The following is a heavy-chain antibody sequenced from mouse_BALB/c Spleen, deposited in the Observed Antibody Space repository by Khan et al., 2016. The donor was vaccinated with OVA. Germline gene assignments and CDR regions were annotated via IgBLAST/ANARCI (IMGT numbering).Heavy chain of an antibody. D-gene: IGHD1-1*01. J-gene: IGHJ2*01. CDR2: ISSDSNTI. CDR3: ATSYFYGYYFDY. Sequence: EVELVESGGGLVQSGGSRKLSCAASGFTFTSYGMHWIRQAPEKGLEWVAYISSDSNTIYYADTVKGRFTISRDTPKNTLFLQMTSLRSGDTAMYCCATSYFYGYYFDYWGQGTTLTVSS. CDR1: GFTFTSYG. V-gene: IGHV5-17*02.